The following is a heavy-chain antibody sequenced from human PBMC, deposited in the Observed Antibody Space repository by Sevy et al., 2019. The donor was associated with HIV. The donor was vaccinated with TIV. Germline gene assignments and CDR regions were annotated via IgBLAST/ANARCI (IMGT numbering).Heavy chain of an antibody. D-gene: IGHD5-18*01. CDR1: GFTFSSYG. J-gene: IGHJ4*02. CDR3: AREQNAVDTAMPTDY. Sequence: GGSLRLSCAASGFTFSSYGMHWVRQAPGKGLEWVAVIWCDGSNKDYADSVKGRFTISRDNSKNTLYLQMKSLRAEDMAVYDCAREQNAVDTAMPTDYWGQGTLVTVSS. CDR2: IWCDGSNK. V-gene: IGHV3-33*01.